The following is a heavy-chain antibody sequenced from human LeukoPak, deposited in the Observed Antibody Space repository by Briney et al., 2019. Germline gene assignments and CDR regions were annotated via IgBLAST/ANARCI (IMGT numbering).Heavy chain of an antibody. CDR2: ISAYNGNT. V-gene: IGHV1-18*01. Sequence: ASVKVSCKASGYTFTSYGISWVRQAPGQGLEWMGWISAYNGNTNYAQKLQGRVTMTTDTSTSTAYMELSSLRSEDTAVYYCATAPRMTTVPYFDYWGQGTLVTVSS. CDR1: GYTFTSYG. D-gene: IGHD4-17*01. J-gene: IGHJ4*02. CDR3: ATAPRMTTVPYFDY.